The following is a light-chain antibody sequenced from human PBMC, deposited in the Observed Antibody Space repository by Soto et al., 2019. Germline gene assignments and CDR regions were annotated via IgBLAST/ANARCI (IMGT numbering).Light chain of an antibody. Sequence: QSVLTQPPSVSGAPGQRVTISCTGSSSDIGAGYDVHWYQQLPGKAPTLLIYGNTKRPSGVPDRFSGSRSGTSASLAITGLQAEDEADYYCQSYDSSLRLYVFGSGTKLTVL. CDR1: SSDIGAGYD. V-gene: IGLV1-40*01. J-gene: IGLJ1*01. CDR2: GNT. CDR3: QSYDSSLRLYV.